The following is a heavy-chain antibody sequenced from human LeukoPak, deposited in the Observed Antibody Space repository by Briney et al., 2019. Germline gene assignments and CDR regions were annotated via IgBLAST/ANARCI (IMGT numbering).Heavy chain of an antibody. CDR1: GGSISSSNYY. CDR2: IYYSGST. Sequence: SETLSLTCTVSGGSISSSNYYWGWIRQPPGKGLEWIGSIYYSGSTYYNPSLKSRVTISVDTSKNQFSLKVSSVTAADTAVFYCASRNSSWYHTDYWGQGILVTVSS. D-gene: IGHD6-13*01. V-gene: IGHV4-39*01. J-gene: IGHJ4*02. CDR3: ASRNSSWYHTDY.